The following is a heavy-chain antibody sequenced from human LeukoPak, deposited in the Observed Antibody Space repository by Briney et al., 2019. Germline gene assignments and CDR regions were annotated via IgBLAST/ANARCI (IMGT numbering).Heavy chain of an antibody. D-gene: IGHD3-16*01. CDR1: GYTFTSYD. CDR3: ARGKGMITPAELDY. V-gene: IGHV1-8*01. J-gene: IGHJ4*02. Sequence: GASVKVSCKASGYTFTSYDINWVRQATGQGLEWMGWMNPNSGNTGYAQKFQGRVTMTRDTSISTAYMELSRLRSDDTAVYYCARGKGMITPAELDYWGQGTLVTVSS. CDR2: MNPNSGNT.